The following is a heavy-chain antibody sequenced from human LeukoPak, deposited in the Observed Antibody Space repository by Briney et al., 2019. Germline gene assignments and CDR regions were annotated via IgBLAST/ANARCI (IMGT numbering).Heavy chain of an antibody. CDR1: GGSFSGYY. V-gene: IGHV4-34*01. D-gene: IGHD6-6*01. CDR2: INHSGST. CDR3: ASHPFEYSSSSFDY. Sequence: PSETLSLTCAVHGGSFSGYYWSWIRQSPGKGLEWIGEINHSGSTNYNPSLKSRVTISVDTSKNQFSLKLSSVTAADTAVYYCASHPFEYSSSSFDYWGQGTLVTVSS. J-gene: IGHJ4*02.